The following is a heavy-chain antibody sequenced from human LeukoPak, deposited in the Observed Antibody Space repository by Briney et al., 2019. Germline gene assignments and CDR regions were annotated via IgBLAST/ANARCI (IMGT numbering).Heavy chain of an antibody. J-gene: IGHJ4*02. CDR1: GFTFSSHG. V-gene: IGHV3-7*01. Sequence: GGSLRLSCAASGFTFSSHGMHWVRQAPGKGLEWVANIKEDGGETYYVDSVKGRFTISRDNAKNSLDLQMNSLRDEDTAVYYCARRKEVQTTFDYWGQGTLVTVSS. D-gene: IGHD4/OR15-4a*01. CDR2: IKEDGGET. CDR3: ARRKEVQTTFDY.